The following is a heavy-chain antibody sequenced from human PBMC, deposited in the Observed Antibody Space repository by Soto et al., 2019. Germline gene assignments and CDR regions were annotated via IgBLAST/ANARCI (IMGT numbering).Heavy chain of an antibody. CDR2: ISWNSGSI. CDR1: GFTFDAYA. D-gene: IGHD3-10*01. Sequence: EVQLVESGGGLVQPGRSLRLSCAASGFTFDAYAMHWVRQAPGKGLEWVSGISWNSGSIGYADSVKGRFTISRDNAKNSRYLQMNSLRAEDTALYYCAKSSYRQPPYYGMDVWGQGTTVTVSS. CDR3: AKSSYRQPPYYGMDV. J-gene: IGHJ6*02. V-gene: IGHV3-9*01.